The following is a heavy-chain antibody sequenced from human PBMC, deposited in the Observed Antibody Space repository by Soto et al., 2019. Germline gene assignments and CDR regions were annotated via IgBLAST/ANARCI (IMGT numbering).Heavy chain of an antibody. Sequence: TSETLSLTCAVSGGSISSSNWWSWVRQPPGKGLEWIGEIYHSGSTNYNPSLKSRVTISVDKSKNQFSLKLSSVTAADTAVYYCAREVHYGGNWFDPWGQGTLVTVSS. V-gene: IGHV4-4*02. CDR3: AREVHYGGNWFDP. CDR1: GGSISSSNW. D-gene: IGHD4-17*01. CDR2: IYHSGST. J-gene: IGHJ5*02.